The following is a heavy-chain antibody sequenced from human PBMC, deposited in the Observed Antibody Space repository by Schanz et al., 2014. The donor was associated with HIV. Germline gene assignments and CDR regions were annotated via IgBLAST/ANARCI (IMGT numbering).Heavy chain of an antibody. CDR2: IIPMYGTA. J-gene: IGHJ1*01. V-gene: IGHV1-69*01. Sequence: QVQLVQPGAEVKKPGSSVKVSCKASGGSFSRSAVSWVRQAPGQGLEWMGGIIPMYGTANYARKFQGRVTITADESTSTAYMEVSRLSPDDTAVYYCATRQGMREYFENWGQGSLVTVSS. CDR1: GGSFSRSA. CDR3: ATRQGMREYFEN.